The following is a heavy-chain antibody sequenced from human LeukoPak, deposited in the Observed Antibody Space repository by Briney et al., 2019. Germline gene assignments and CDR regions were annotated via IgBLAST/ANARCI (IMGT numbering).Heavy chain of an antibody. CDR1: GGSFSGYY. CDR2: INHSGST. D-gene: IGHD3-22*01. V-gene: IGHV4-34*01. CDR3: ARGTYYYDSSPPFPGYYFDY. J-gene: IGHJ4*02. Sequence: PSETLSLTCAVYGGSFSGYYWSWIRQPPGKGLEWIGEINHSGSTNYNPSLKSRVTISVDTSKNQFSLKLSSVTAADTAVYYCARGTYYYDSSPPFPGYYFDYWGQGTLVTVSS.